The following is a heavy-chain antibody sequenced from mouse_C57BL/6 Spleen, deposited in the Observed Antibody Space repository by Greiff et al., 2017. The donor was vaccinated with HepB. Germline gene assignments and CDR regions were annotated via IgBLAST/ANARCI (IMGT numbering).Heavy chain of an antibody. CDR1: GFTFSDYY. CDR3: ARLGYYAMDY. CDR2: ISNGGGST. Sequence: EVQGVESGGGLVQPGGSLKLSCAASGFTFSDYYMYWVRQTPEKRLEWVAYISNGGGSTYYPDTVKGRFTISRDNAKNTLYLQMSRLKSEDTAMYYCARLGYYAMDYWGQGTSVTVSS. J-gene: IGHJ4*01. V-gene: IGHV5-12*01.